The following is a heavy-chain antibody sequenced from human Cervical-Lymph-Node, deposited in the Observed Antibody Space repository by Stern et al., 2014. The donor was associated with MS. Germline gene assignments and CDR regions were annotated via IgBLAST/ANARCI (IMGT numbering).Heavy chain of an antibody. V-gene: IGHV1-69*06. CDR3: ARDLGVGPTAY. CDR2: IITIFGTT. D-gene: IGHD1-26*01. Sequence: VQLVESGAEVKKPGSSVKVSCKASGGTFSSSAISWVRQAPGQGLEWMGGIITIFGTTNYAQKFQDRVTITADKSTTTVYLELISLRSEDTAMYYCARDLGVGPTAYWGQGTLVTVSS. J-gene: IGHJ4*02. CDR1: GGTFSSSA.